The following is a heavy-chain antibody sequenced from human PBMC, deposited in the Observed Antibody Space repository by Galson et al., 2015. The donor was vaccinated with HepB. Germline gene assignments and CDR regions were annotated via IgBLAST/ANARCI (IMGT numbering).Heavy chain of an antibody. CDR2: ISGSGGST. V-gene: IGHV3-23*01. Sequence: SLRLSCADSGFTVSTYAMNWVRQAPGKGLEWVSGISGSGGSTYYADSEKGRFTISRDNSKDTLYLHMHSLSAEDTAVYFCAKGSRSLLNWGSGDNFDCWGQGTLVTVSS. CDR1: GFTVSTYA. CDR3: AKGSRSLLNWGSGDNFDC. J-gene: IGHJ4*02. D-gene: IGHD7-27*01.